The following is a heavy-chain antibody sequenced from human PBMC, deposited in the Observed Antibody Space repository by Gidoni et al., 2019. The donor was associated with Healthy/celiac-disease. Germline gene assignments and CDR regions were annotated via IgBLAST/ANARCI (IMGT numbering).Heavy chain of an antibody. CDR3: ARGIAVVEEG. D-gene: IGHD3-22*01. J-gene: IGHJ4*02. CDR1: GFTFSSYS. CDR2: ISSISSSI. V-gene: IGHV3-21*01. Sequence: EVQLVESGGGLVKPGGSLRLSCAASGFTFSSYSRNWVRQAPGRWLEWVSSISSISSSIYYADSVKGRSTISRVNAKTALYLQMNSRRAEHTAVYYCARGIAVVEEGWGQGTLVTVSS.